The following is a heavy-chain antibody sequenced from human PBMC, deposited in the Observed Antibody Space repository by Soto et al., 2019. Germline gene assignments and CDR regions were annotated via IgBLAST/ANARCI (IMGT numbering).Heavy chain of an antibody. Sequence: SETLSLTCTVSGGSISSSIYYWGWIRQPPGKGLEWIGSIYYSGSTYYNPSLKSRVTISVDTSKNQFSLKLSSVTAADTAVYYCARSDIVVVPATFDPWGQGTLVTV. D-gene: IGHD2-2*01. CDR1: GGSISSSIYY. J-gene: IGHJ5*02. CDR3: ARSDIVVVPATFDP. V-gene: IGHV4-39*01. CDR2: IYYSGST.